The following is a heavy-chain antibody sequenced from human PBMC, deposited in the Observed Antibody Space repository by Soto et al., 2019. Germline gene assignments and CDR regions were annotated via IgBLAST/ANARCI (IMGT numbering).Heavy chain of an antibody. Sequence: QVQLVESGGGVVQPGRSLRLSCAASGFTFSSYGMHWVRQAPGKGLEWVAVIWYDGSNKYYADSVKGRFTISRDNSKNTLYLQMNSLRAEDTAVYYCARERAGPLWFDPWGQGTLVTVSS. V-gene: IGHV3-33*01. J-gene: IGHJ5*02. CDR3: ARERAGPLWFDP. CDR1: GFTFSSYG. D-gene: IGHD6-19*01. CDR2: IWYDGSNK.